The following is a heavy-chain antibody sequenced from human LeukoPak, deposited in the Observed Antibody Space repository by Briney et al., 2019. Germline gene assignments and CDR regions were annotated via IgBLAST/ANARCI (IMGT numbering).Heavy chain of an antibody. V-gene: IGHV4-61*08. J-gene: IGHJ5*02. Sequence: SETLSLTCSVSGGSISSSDYFWSWIRQPPGKGLEWIGYIYYSGSTNYNPSLKSRVTISVDTSKNQFSLKLSSMTAADTAVYYCARGEDYYGSGSYLFGWFDPWGQGTLVTVSS. CDR3: ARGEDYYGSGSYLFGWFDP. CDR2: IYYSGST. CDR1: GGSISSSDYF. D-gene: IGHD3-10*01.